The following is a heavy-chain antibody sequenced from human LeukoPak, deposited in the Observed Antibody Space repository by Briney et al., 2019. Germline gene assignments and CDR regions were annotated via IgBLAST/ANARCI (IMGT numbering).Heavy chain of an antibody. J-gene: IGHJ6*02. Sequence: GESLKISCKGSGYSFTSYWISWVRLMPGKGLEWMGRIDPSDSYTNYSPSFQGHVTISADKSISTAYLQWSSLKASDTAMYYCARQAAAMPSQYYYYGMDVWGQGTTVTVSS. D-gene: IGHD2-2*01. CDR1: GYSFTSYW. V-gene: IGHV5-10-1*01. CDR2: IDPSDSYT. CDR3: ARQAAAMPSQYYYYGMDV.